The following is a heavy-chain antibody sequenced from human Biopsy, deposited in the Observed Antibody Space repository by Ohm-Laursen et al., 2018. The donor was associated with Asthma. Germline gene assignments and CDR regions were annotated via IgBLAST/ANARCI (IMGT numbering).Heavy chain of an antibody. Sequence: SLRPSCAASGFVFRSHAMHWVRQAPGKGLEWVAVVSYDGGVVHYADSMKGRFTISRDNAKSTLYLQMNRLRTDDTAVYFCAKRRGYSDLTDFDHWGQGTLVTVSS. V-gene: IGHV3-30*18. J-gene: IGHJ4*02. CDR2: VSYDGGVV. CDR3: AKRRGYSDLTDFDH. CDR1: GFVFRSHA. D-gene: IGHD3-3*01.